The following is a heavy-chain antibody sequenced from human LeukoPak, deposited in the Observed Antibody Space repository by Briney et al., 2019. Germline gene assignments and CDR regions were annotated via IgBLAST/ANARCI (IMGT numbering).Heavy chain of an antibody. D-gene: IGHD4-17*01. CDR2: IIPIFGTA. J-gene: IGHJ6*03. CDR1: GGTFSSYA. V-gene: IGHV1-69*01. Sequence: GSSVKVSCKASGGTFSSYAISWVRQAPGQGLEWMGGIIPIFGTANYAQKFQGRVTITADESTSTAYMELSSLRSEDTAVYYCASTGRYGDDGWGAYYYYMDVWGKGTTVTVSS. CDR3: ASTGRYGDDGWGAYYYYMDV.